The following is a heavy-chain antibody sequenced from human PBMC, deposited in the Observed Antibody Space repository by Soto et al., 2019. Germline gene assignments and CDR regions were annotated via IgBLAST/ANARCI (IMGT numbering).Heavy chain of an antibody. D-gene: IGHD6-13*01. CDR3: AKDEPTIAPAGTGYWFVH. CDR1: GFTFSSYA. J-gene: IGHJ5*02. Sequence: EVQLLESGGGLVQPGGSLRLSCAASGFTFSSYAMSWVRQAPGKGLEWVSAISGSGGSTYYADSVKGRFTTSRDNAKNPLYLKKNRLRAEDTAVYYCAKDEPTIAPAGTGYWFVHWGEGPIVTASS. V-gene: IGHV3-23*01. CDR2: ISGSGGST.